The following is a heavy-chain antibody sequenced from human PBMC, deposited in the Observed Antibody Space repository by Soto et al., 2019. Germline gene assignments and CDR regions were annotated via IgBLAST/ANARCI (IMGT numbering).Heavy chain of an antibody. Sequence: PGGSLRFSCAVSGFYFNNYGINWVRQPPGKGLEWVSSVSKSDYTYYSDSVRGRFTISRDNAKNSVSLQMNSLRAEDTAVYYCAREDSIIIPAVSDFWGQGTLVTVSS. V-gene: IGHV3-21*01. D-gene: IGHD2-2*01. J-gene: IGHJ4*02. CDR1: GFYFNNYG. CDR3: AREDSIIIPAVSDF. CDR2: VSKSDYT.